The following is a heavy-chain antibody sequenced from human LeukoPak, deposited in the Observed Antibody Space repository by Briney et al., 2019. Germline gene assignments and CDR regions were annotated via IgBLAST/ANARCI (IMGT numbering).Heavy chain of an antibody. CDR1: GFIFTNYG. CDR3: AKEQQS. V-gene: IGHV3-23*01. D-gene: IGHD5-18*01. J-gene: IGHJ4*02. Sequence: GESLRPSCAADGFIFTNYGMSWVRQRAGKGLEWVAIVSASGGGTQYSASVKGRFIVSRDNSKKTAYLQMNSLRVDDTAVYYCAKEQQSGGPGTLVTV. CDR2: VSASGGGT.